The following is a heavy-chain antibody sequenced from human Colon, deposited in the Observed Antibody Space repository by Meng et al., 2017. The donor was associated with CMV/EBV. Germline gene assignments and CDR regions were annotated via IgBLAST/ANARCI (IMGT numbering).Heavy chain of an antibody. CDR1: EFTFSSYS. V-gene: IGHV3-21*01. CDR2: ISSSSSYI. Sequence: GESLKISCAASEFTFSSYSMNWVRQAPGKGLEWVSSISSSSSYIYYADSVKGRFTISRDNAKNSLYLQMNSLRTEDTAIYYCAEANVGAADLGYFDHWGQGAVVTVSS. J-gene: IGHJ4*02. CDR3: AEANVGAADLGYFDH. D-gene: IGHD1-26*01.